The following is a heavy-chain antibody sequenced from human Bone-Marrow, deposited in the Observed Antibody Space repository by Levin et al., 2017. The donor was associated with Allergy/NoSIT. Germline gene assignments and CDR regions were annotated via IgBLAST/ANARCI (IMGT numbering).Heavy chain of an antibody. Sequence: SETLSLTCTVSGGSISSSSYYWGWIRQPPGKGLEWIGSIYYSGSTYYNPSLKSRVTISVDTSKNQFSLKLSSVTAADTAVYYCARLYYYDSSVLIWGQGTLVTVSS. D-gene: IGHD3-22*01. CDR2: IYYSGST. CDR1: GGSISSSSYY. V-gene: IGHV4-39*01. J-gene: IGHJ4*02. CDR3: ARLYYYDSSVLI.